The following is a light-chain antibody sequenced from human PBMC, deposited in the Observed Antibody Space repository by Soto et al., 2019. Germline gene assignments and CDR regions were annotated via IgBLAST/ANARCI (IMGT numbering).Light chain of an antibody. CDR3: QQYNSWPPWT. Sequence: EVVLTQSPVTLSLSPGERATLSCRASQSVGNNQLAWYQQKPGQAPRLLIYGASSRAAGIPDRFGGSGSGTDFTLTISSLRSEDFAVYYCQQYNSWPPWTFGQGTKVDIK. V-gene: IGKV3-20*01. CDR2: GAS. CDR1: QSVGNNQ. J-gene: IGKJ1*01.